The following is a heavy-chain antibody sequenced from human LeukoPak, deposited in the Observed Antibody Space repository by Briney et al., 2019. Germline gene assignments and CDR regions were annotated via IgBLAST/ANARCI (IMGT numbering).Heavy chain of an antibody. V-gene: IGHV3-74*01. CDR1: GFSFFNYS. D-gene: IGHD3-10*01. CDR2: IKSDGST. Sequence: GGSLRLSCTASGFSFFNYSMNWVRQAPGKGLVWVSRIKSDGSTIYADSVKGRFTISRDNARNTLYLQMNSLRVEDTAMYYCARAVTYFYGSVTYDWFDPWGQGTLVTVSS. J-gene: IGHJ5*02. CDR3: ARAVTYFYGSVTYDWFDP.